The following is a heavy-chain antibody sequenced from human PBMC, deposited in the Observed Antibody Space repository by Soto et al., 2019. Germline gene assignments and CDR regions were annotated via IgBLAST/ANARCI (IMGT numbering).Heavy chain of an antibody. D-gene: IGHD6-6*01. CDR2: IYPGDSDT. CDR3: ARHAQQLVSVFAFDI. Sequence: GGSLKISCKGSGYSFTSYWIGWVRQMPGKGLEWMGIIYPGDSDTRYSPSFQGQVTISADKSISTAYLQWSSLKASDTAMYYCARHAQQLVSVFAFDIWGQGTMVTVSS. CDR1: GYSFTSYW. J-gene: IGHJ3*02. V-gene: IGHV5-51*01.